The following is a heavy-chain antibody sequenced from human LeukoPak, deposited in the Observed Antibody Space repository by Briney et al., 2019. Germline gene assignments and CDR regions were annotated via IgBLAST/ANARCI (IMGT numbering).Heavy chain of an antibody. CDR3: ASVDTTLAYRGRMLC. CDR1: GGSISSYD. CDR2: IYYSGNT. V-gene: IGHV4-59*01. D-gene: IGHD5-18*01. Sequence: SETLSLTCTVSGGSISSYDWSWIRQPPGKGLEWIGYIYYSGNTNYNPSLKSRVTISVDTSKNQFSLKLSSVTAADTAVYYCASVDTTLAYRGRMLCWGQGTLVTVSS. J-gene: IGHJ4*02.